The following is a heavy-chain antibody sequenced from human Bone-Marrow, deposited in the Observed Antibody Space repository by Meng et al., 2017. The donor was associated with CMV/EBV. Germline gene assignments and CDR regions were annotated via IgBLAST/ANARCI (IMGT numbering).Heavy chain of an antibody. Sequence: LETLSLTCTVSGGSISSYYWSWIRQPPGKGLEWIGYIYYSGSTNYNPSLKSRVTISVDTSKNQFSLKLSSVTAADTAVYYCARGITGYYYDYWGQGTLVAVSS. V-gene: IGHV4-59*01. CDR1: GGSISSYY. J-gene: IGHJ4*02. CDR2: IYYSGST. CDR3: ARGITGYYYDY. D-gene: IGHD1-20*01.